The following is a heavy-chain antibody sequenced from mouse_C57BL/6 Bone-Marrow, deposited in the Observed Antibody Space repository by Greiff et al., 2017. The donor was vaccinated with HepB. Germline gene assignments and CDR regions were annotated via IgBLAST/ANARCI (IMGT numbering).Heavy chain of an antibody. CDR3: ARATTVGNFDY. J-gene: IGHJ2*01. Sequence: EVQLQQSGPELVKPGASVKISCKASGYTFTDYYMNWVKQSHGKSLEWIGDINPNNGGTSYNQKFKGKATLTVDKSSSTAYMELRSLTSEDSAVYYCARATTVGNFDYWGQGTTLTVSS. D-gene: IGHD1-1*01. V-gene: IGHV1-26*01. CDR1: GYTFTDYY. CDR2: INPNNGGT.